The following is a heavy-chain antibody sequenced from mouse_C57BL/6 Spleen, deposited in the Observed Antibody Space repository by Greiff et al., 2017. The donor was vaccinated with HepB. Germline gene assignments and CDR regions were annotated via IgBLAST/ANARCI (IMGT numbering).Heavy chain of an antibody. J-gene: IGHJ2*01. CDR3: ATGLITTADY. D-gene: IGHD1-1*01. Sequence: VQLQQSGAELVRPGSSVKLSCKASGYTFTSYWMHWVKQRPIQGLEWIGNIDPSDSETHYNQKFKDKATLTVDKSSSTAYMQLSSLTSEDSAVYYCATGLITTADYWGQGTTLTVSS. CDR1: GYTFTSYW. V-gene: IGHV1-52*01. CDR2: IDPSDSET.